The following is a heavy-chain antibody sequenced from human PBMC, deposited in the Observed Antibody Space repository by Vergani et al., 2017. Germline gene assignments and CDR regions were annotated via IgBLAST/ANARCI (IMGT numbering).Heavy chain of an antibody. CDR1: GFSLSTSGVG. Sequence: QVTLKESGPVLVKPTQTLTLTCTFSGFSLSTSGVGVGWIRQPPGKALEWLALIYWNDDKRYSPSLKSRLTVTKDTSKNQVVLTMTNMDPVDTATYYCAHSSGWGWFDPWGQGTLVTVSS. CDR3: AHSSGWGWFDP. CDR2: IYWNDDK. V-gene: IGHV2-5*01. D-gene: IGHD6-19*01. J-gene: IGHJ5*02.